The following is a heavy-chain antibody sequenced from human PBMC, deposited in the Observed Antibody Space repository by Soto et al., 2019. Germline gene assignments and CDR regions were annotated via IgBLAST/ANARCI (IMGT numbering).Heavy chain of an antibody. CDR2: INPNSGGT. Sequence: GASVKVSCKASGYTFTGYYMHWVRQAPGQGLEWMGWINPNSGGTNYAQKFQGRVTMTRDTSISTAYMELSRLRSDDTAVYYCARNPITIFGVVIINYFDYWGQGTLVTVSS. D-gene: IGHD3-3*01. CDR1: GYTFTGYY. V-gene: IGHV1-2*02. J-gene: IGHJ4*02. CDR3: ARNPITIFGVVIINYFDY.